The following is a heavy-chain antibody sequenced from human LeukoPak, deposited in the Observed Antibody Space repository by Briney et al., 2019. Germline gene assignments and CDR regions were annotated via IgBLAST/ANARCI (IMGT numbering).Heavy chain of an antibody. D-gene: IGHD1-1*01. CDR2: INSDGNTT. V-gene: IGHV3-74*01. Sequence: GGSLRLSCAASGFTFSSYWLHWVRQVPGKGLVWVSRINSDGNTTTYADSVKGRFTISRDNAKNTLYLQMNSLRAEDTAVYYCAREQKTGDSRYFDYWGQGTLVTVSS. J-gene: IGHJ4*02. CDR1: GFTFSSYW. CDR3: AREQKTGDSRYFDY.